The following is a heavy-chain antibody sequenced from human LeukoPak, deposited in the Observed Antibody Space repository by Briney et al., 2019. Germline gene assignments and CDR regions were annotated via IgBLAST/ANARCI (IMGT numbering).Heavy chain of an antibody. V-gene: IGHV4-34*01. D-gene: IGHD3-10*01. J-gene: IGHJ4*02. CDR2: INHSGST. Sequence: SETLSLTCAVYGGSFSGYYWSWIRQPPGKGLEWIGEINHSGSTNYNPSLKSRVTISVDTSKNQFSLKLSSVTAADTAAYYCARGSVLLWFGELLSRPFDYWGQGTLVTVSS. CDR3: ARGSVLLWFGELLSRPFDY. CDR1: GGSFSGYY.